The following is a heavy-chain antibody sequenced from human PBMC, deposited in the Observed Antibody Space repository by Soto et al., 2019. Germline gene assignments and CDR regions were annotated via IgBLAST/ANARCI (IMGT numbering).Heavy chain of an antibody. CDR1: GFTFSSYA. V-gene: IGHV3-64*01. CDR2: ISSNGGST. CDR3: ARGPGYYFDY. J-gene: IGHJ4*02. Sequence: LRLSFAASGFTFSSYAMHWVRQAPGKGLEYVSAISSNGGSTYYANSVKGRFTISRDNSKNTLYLQMGSLRAEDMAVYYCARGPGYYFDYWGQGTLVTVSS.